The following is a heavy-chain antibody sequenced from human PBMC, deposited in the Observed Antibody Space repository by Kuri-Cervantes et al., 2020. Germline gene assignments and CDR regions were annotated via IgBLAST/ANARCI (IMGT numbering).Heavy chain of an antibody. CDR1: GFTFSSYG. Sequence: LSLTCAASGFTFSSYGMHWVRQAPGKGLEWVAVISYDGSNKYYADSVKGRFTISRDNSKNTLYLQMNSLRAEDAAVYYCARIPVSGSYYAGGYFDYWGQGTLVTVSS. CDR2: ISYDGSNK. D-gene: IGHD1-26*01. CDR3: ARIPVSGSYYAGGYFDY. V-gene: IGHV3-30*03. J-gene: IGHJ4*02.